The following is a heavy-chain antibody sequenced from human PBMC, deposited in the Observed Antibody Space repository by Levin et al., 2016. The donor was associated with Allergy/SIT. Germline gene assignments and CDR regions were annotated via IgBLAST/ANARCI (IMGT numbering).Heavy chain of an antibody. CDR1: GFTFSNAW. CDR3: TTTLFSFEGASYGLDY. V-gene: IGHV3-15*01. D-gene: IGHD3-16*01. Sequence: GESLKISCAASGFTFSNAWMSWVRQAPGKGLEWVGRIKSKTDGGTTDYAAPVKGRFTISRDDSKNTLYLQMNSLKTEDTAVYYCTTTLFSFEGASYGLDYWGQGTLVTVSS. CDR2: IKSKTDGGTT. J-gene: IGHJ4*02.